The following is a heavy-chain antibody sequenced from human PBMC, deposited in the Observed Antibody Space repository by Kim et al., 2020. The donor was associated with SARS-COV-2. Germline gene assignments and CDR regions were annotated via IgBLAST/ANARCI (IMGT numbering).Heavy chain of an antibody. CDR1: GFAFNNYW. V-gene: IGHV3-74*01. Sequence: GGSLRLSCVASGFAFNNYWMPWVRQAPGKGPEWVSRISGDGSTTCYADSVKGRFTISRDNSKNTLYLQINSLRAEDTAKYYCTITLAITYSWYQGTLCTV. J-gene: IGHJ5*01. CDR2: ISGDGSTT. D-gene: IGHD5-12*01. CDR3: TITLAITYS.